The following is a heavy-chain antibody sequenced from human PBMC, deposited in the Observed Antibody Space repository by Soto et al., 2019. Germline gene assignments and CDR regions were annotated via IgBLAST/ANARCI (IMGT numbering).Heavy chain of an antibody. CDR1: GGSISSGGYS. J-gene: IGHJ4*02. CDR3: ARHPGYRLYHLAY. V-gene: IGHV4-30-2*01. Sequence: PSETLSLTCAVSGGSISSGGYSWSWIRQPPGKGLEWIGYIYHSGSTYYNPSLKSRVTISVDRSKNQFSLKLSSVTAADTAVYYFARHPGYRLYHLAYCGQGTLVTGSS. CDR2: IYHSGST. D-gene: IGHD3-16*02.